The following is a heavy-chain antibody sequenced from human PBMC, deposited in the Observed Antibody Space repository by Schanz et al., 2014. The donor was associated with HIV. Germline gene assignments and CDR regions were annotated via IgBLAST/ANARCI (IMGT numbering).Heavy chain of an antibody. V-gene: IGHV3-33*01. Sequence: QVQLVESGGGVVQPGRSLRLSCAASGFTFSSYGMHWVRQAPGKGLEWVALIWYDGSNRYYADSVEGRFTISRDNSKNTLYLQMNSLRAEDTAVYYCARDKVRYYYGSGTYIKLALDYWGQGTLVTVSS. CDR1: GFTFSSYG. D-gene: IGHD3-10*01. CDR3: ARDKVRYYYGSGTYIKLALDY. J-gene: IGHJ4*02. CDR2: IWYDGSNR.